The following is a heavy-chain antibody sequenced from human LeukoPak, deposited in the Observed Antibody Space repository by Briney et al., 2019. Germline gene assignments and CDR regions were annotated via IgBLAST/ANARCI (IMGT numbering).Heavy chain of an antibody. J-gene: IGHJ4*02. CDR2: IYNTATT. V-gene: IGHV4-4*09. CDR1: GDSIRSNR. D-gene: IGHD6-19*01. CDR3: ARTPARSGWAYYFDY. Sequence: PSETLSLTCAVSGDSIRSNRWNWIRQIPRKGMEWIGYIYNTATTNYNHSLTTRVTMSLYTSNNHISLRLTSVTAADTAVHYCARTPARSGWAYYFDYWGQGALVTVSS.